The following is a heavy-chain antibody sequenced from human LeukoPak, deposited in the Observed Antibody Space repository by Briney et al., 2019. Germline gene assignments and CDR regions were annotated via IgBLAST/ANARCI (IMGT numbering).Heavy chain of an antibody. CDR1: GFTFSSYS. Sequence: GGSLRLSCAASGFTFSSYSMNWIRQAPGKGLEWVAVISYDGSNKYYADSVKGRFTISRDNSKNTLYLQMNSLRAEDTAVYYCARDVVGDSSGYPSDYWGQGTLVTVSS. CDR2: ISYDGSNK. CDR3: ARDVVGDSSGYPSDY. V-gene: IGHV3-30*03. J-gene: IGHJ4*02. D-gene: IGHD3-22*01.